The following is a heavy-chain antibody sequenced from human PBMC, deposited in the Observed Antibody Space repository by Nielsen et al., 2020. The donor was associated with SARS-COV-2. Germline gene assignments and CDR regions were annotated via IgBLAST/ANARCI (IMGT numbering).Heavy chain of an antibody. CDR2: IYYSGST. Sequence: SETLSLTCTVSVGSISGDFWSWIRQPPGKGLEWIGYIYYSGSTNYNPSLKSRVTMSVDTSKNQFSLRLTSVTAADTAVYYCVRIDMATISVDYWGRGTLVIVSS. V-gene: IGHV4-59*01. CDR1: VGSISGDF. CDR3: VRIDMATISVDY. J-gene: IGHJ4*02. D-gene: IGHD5-24*01.